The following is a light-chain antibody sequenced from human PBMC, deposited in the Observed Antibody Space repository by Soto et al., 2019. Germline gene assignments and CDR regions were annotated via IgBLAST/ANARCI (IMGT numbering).Light chain of an antibody. V-gene: IGKV3-20*01. CDR2: GAS. Sequence: VLTQSPGTLSLSPGERATLSCRASQSVSSSYLAWYQHKPGQAPRLLIYGASSRATGIPDRFSGSGSGTDFTLTINRLEPEDFAVYFCQQYGASPRFGQGTRLEIK. CDR1: QSVSSSY. J-gene: IGKJ5*01. CDR3: QQYGASPR.